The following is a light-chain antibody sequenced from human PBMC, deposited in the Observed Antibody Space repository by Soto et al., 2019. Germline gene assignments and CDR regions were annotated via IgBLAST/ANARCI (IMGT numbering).Light chain of an antibody. CDR2: AAY. CDR3: HQYYSYPHT. J-gene: IGKJ1*01. CDR1: QGISSY. Sequence: ALRMTQSPSSFSASTGDRVTITCRASQGISSYLAWYQQKPGKAPKLLIYAAYTLQSGVPSRFSGSGSGTDFTLTISFLQAEDFATYYCHQYYSYPHTFCQGTKVEIK. V-gene: IGKV1-8*01.